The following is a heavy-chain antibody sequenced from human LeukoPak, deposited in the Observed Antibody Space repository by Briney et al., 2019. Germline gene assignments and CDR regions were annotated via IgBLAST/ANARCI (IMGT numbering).Heavy chain of an antibody. CDR3: ARGWTGTTSKPLLDP. D-gene: IGHD1-1*01. CDR1: GFTFSSYD. Sequence: PGGSLRLSCAASGFTFSSYDMHWVRQATGKGLEWVSAIGTAGDRYYTGSVKGRFTISRENAKNSLYLQMNSLRAGDTAVYYCARGWTGTTSKPLLDPWGQGTLVTVSS. V-gene: IGHV3-13*01. CDR2: IGTAGDR. J-gene: IGHJ5*02.